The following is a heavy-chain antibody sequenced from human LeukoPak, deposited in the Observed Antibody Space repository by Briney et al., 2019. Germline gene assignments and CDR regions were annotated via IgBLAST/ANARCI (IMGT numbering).Heavy chain of an antibody. V-gene: IGHV4-39*01. CDR3: ASPLRFSNWFDP. D-gene: IGHD3-3*01. CDR2: IYYSGST. CDR1: GGSISSSSYS. Sequence: SETLSLTCTVSGGSISSSSYSWGWIRQPPGKGLEWIGSIYYSGSTYYNPSLKSRVTISVDTSKNQFSLKLSSVTAADTAVYYCASPLRFSNWFDPWGQGTLVTVSS. J-gene: IGHJ5*02.